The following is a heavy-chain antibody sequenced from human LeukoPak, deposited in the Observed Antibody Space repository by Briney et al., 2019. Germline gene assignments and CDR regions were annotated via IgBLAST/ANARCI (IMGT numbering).Heavy chain of an antibody. Sequence: EASVKISCKASGYTFTTYHMHWVRQAPGQGLEWMGIINPSGGSTSYAQKFQGRVTMTRDTSTSTVYLELSSLRSEDTAVYYCARADSADYYDSSDSIDYWGQGTLVPVSS. CDR1: GYTFTTYH. D-gene: IGHD3-22*01. J-gene: IGHJ4*02. CDR2: INPSGGST. CDR3: ARADSADYYDSSDSIDY. V-gene: IGHV1-46*01.